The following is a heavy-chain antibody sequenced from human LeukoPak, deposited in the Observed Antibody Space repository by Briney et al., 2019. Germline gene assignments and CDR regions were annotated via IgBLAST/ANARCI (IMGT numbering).Heavy chain of an antibody. CDR2: IYYSGST. D-gene: IGHD7-27*01. J-gene: IGHJ4*02. CDR3: ASRKLGNDY. V-gene: IGHV4-39*07. CDR1: GGSISSSSYY. Sequence: MSSETLSLTCTVSGGSISSSSYYWGWIRQPPGKGLEWIGSIYYSGSTYYNPSLKSRVTISVDTSKNQLSLKLISVTAADTAVYYCASRKLGNDYWGQGTLVTVSS.